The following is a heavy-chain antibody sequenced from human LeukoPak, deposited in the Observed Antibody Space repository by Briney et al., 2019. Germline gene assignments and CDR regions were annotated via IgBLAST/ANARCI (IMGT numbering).Heavy chain of an antibody. CDR3: AKEGAASWDVDV. Sequence: GGSLRLPCAASGFIFIGYGMHWVRQAPGKGPEWVAFIRPDGHNKYYADSVKGRFMISRDNSKNTVDLQMNSLRGDDTAMYYCAKEGAASWDVDVWGKGTTVTVSS. CDR2: IRPDGHNK. D-gene: IGHD3-3*02. CDR1: GFIFIGYG. V-gene: IGHV3-30*02. J-gene: IGHJ6*04.